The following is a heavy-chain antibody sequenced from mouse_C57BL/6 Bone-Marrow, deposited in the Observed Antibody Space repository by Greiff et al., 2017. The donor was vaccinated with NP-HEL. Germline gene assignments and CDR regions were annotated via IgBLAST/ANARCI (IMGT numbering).Heavy chain of an antibody. Sequence: QVQLQQPGAELVRPGTSVKLSCKASGYTFTSYWMHWVKQRPGQGLEWIGVIDPSDSYTNYNQKFKGKATLTVDTSSSTAYMQLSSLTSEDSAVYYCARSNYYGSHFDYWGQGTTLTVSS. D-gene: IGHD1-1*01. CDR1: GYTFTSYW. CDR3: ARSNYYGSHFDY. CDR2: IDPSDSYT. V-gene: IGHV1-59*01. J-gene: IGHJ2*01.